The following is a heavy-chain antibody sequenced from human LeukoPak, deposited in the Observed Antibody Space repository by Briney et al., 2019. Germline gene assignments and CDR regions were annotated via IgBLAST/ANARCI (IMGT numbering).Heavy chain of an antibody. D-gene: IGHD4-17*01. V-gene: IGHV1-2*04. J-gene: IGHJ4*02. Sequence: GASVKVSCKAAGYTFTSYYMHWGGQAPGQGLEGMGWINPNSGGTNYAQKFQGWVTMTRDTSISTAYMELSRLRSDDTAVYYCARVPNTNYGDYPFDYWGQGTLVTVSS. CDR2: INPNSGGT. CDR1: GYTFTSYY. CDR3: ARVPNTNYGDYPFDY.